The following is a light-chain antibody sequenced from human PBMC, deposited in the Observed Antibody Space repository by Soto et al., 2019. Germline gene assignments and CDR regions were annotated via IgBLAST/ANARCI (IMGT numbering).Light chain of an antibody. CDR1: QTVSSQ. Sequence: EIVLTQSPATLSSSPGERATLSCRASQTVSSQLAWYQHKPGQPPRLLIYDTSNRATGIPARFSGSGSGTDFTLTISRLEPEDFAVYYCHQRKSWPRTFGQGTKVDIK. CDR2: DTS. J-gene: IGKJ1*01. V-gene: IGKV3-11*01. CDR3: HQRKSWPRT.